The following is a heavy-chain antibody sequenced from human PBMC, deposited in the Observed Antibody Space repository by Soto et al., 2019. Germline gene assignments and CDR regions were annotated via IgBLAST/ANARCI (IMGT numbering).Heavy chain of an antibody. CDR1: GGSISSYY. CDR2: IYYSGST. D-gene: IGHD6-25*01. V-gene: IGHV4-59*08. CDR3: ARLDTAATYYYYYYMDV. Sequence: SETLSLTCTVSGGSISSYYWSWIRQPPGKGLEWIGYIYYSGSTNYNPSLKSRVTISVDTSKNQFSLKLSSVTAADTAVYYCARLDTAATYYYYYYMDVWGKGTTVTV. J-gene: IGHJ6*03.